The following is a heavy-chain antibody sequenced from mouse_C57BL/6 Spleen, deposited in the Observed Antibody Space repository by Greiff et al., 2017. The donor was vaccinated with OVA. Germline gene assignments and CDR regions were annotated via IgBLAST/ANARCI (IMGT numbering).Heavy chain of an antibody. V-gene: IGHV5-4*03. CDR1: GFTFSSYA. CDR2: ISDGGSYT. CDR3: ARGYY. Sequence: EVMLVESGGGLVKPGGSLKLSCAASGFTFSSYAMSWVRQTPEKRLELVATISDGGSYTYYPDNVKGRFTISRDNAKNNLYLQMSHLKSEDTAMYYCARGYYWGQGTTLTVSS. J-gene: IGHJ2*01.